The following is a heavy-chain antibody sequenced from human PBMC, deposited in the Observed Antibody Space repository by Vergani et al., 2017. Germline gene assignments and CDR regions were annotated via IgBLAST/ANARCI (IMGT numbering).Heavy chain of an antibody. Sequence: EVQLVESGGGLVQPGGSLRLSCAASGFTFSSYDMHWVRQATGKGLEWVSAIGTAGDTYYPGSVKGRFTISRENAKNSLYLQMNSLRAGDTAVYYCARGGLVGDFDYWGQGTLVTVSS. CDR2: IGTAGDT. CDR1: GFTFSSYD. D-gene: IGHD2-2*01. CDR3: ARGGLVGDFDY. V-gene: IGHV3-13*01. J-gene: IGHJ4*02.